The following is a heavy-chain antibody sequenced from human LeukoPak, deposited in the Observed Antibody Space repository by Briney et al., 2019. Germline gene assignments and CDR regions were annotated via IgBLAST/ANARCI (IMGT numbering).Heavy chain of an antibody. D-gene: IGHD6-19*01. Sequence: GGSLRLSCAASGFTFSSYAMSWVRQAPGKGLEWVSAISGSGGSTYYADSVKGRFTISRDNSKNTLYLQMNSLRAKDTAVYYCAKDLRGRDFSSGWYGYWGQGTLVTVSS. CDR3: AKDLRGRDFSSGWYGY. CDR2: ISGSGGST. CDR1: GFTFSSYA. V-gene: IGHV3-23*01. J-gene: IGHJ4*02.